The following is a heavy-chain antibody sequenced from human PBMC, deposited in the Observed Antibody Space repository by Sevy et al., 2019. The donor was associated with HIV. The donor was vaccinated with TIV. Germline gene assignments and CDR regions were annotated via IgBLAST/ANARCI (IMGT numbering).Heavy chain of an antibody. V-gene: IGHV1-69*06. J-gene: IGHJ4*02. Sequence: ASVKVSCKASGGTFSSYAISWVRQAPGQGLEWMGGIIPIFGTANYAQKFQGRVTITADKSTSTAYMELSSLRSEDTAVYYCARELPHDNSSCFDYWGQGTLVTVSS. D-gene: IGHD4-4*01. CDR1: GGTFSSYA. CDR2: IIPIFGTA. CDR3: ARELPHDNSSCFDY.